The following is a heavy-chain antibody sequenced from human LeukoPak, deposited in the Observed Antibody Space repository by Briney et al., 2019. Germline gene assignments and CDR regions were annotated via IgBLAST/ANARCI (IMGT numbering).Heavy chain of an antibody. D-gene: IGHD2-15*01. CDR3: AKVPVAAS. J-gene: IGHJ4*02. V-gene: IGHV6-1*01. CDR2: TYYTSKWYN. CDR1: GDSVSNNNAA. Sequence: SQTLSLTCAISGDSVSNNNAAWNWIRQSPSRGLEWLGRTYYTSKWYNNYAVSVKSRITINPDTSKNHFSLQLNSVTPEDTAVYYCAKVPVAASWGQGTLVTVSS.